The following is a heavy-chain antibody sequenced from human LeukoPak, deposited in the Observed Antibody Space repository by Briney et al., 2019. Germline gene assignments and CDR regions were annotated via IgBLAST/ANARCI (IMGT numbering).Heavy chain of an antibody. D-gene: IGHD2-21*01. J-gene: IGHJ4*02. V-gene: IGHV3-23*01. CDR1: GFTFSSYA. CDR3: ARDSDVPGCFDY. CDR2: ISGSGSAT. Sequence: PGGFLRLSCAASGFTFSSYAMNWVRQAPGKGLEWVSRISGSGSATDYADSVKGRFSISRDNSKNTLYLQMTSLRAEDTAIYYCARDSDVPGCFDYWGQGAPVTVSS.